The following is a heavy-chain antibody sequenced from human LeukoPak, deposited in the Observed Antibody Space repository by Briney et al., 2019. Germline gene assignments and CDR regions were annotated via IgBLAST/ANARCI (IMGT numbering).Heavy chain of an antibody. CDR3: ARVGDHFHWNLDL. CDR1: GFTLSTYY. CDR2: IYSGATT. J-gene: IGHJ2*01. D-gene: IGHD3-3*02. V-gene: IGHV3-53*01. Sequence: GGSLRLSCATSGFTLSTYYMNWVRQAPGKGLEWVSIIYSGATTYYADSAKGRFTISRDTSKNTVSLQMNSLRADDTAVYFCARVGDHFHWNLDLWGRGTLVTVSS.